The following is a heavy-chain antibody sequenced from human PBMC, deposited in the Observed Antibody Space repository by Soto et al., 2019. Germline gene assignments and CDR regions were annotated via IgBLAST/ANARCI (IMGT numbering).Heavy chain of an antibody. V-gene: IGHV3-66*01. CDR1: GFSVSSSY. CDR3: VRGKVGTNPNWLDP. D-gene: IGHD2-21*02. CDR2: IYLSGST. Sequence: EVQLVESGGGLVQPGGSLRLSCAASGFSVSSSYLYWVRQAPGKGLEWVSSIYLSGSTYYTDSVKGRFSISRDNSKNTLYLQMNSLGAEDTAIYYCVRGKVGTNPNWLDPWGQGGLVTVSS. J-gene: IGHJ5*02.